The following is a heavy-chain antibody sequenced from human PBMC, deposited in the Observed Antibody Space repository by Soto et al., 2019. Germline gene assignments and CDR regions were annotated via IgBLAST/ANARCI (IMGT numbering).Heavy chain of an antibody. CDR1: GFSLTTSGVG. Sequence: QITLNESGPTVVRPTETLTLTCRFSGFSLTTSGVGVGWIRQSPGKAPEWLALIYWDDDKRYSASLKSRLTIPKDTSKNQVVLTVSALDPTDTATYYCAHRVLRTVFGLVTTTAIYFDFWGQGTPVAVSS. J-gene: IGHJ4*02. CDR3: AHRVLRTVFGLVTTTAIYFDF. D-gene: IGHD3-3*01. CDR2: IYWDDDK. V-gene: IGHV2-5*02.